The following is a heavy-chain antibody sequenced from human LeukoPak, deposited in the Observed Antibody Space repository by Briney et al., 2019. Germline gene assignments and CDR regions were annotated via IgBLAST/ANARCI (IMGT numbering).Heavy chain of an antibody. CDR1: GFTFSASW. CDR2: INPDGSAT. J-gene: IGHJ3*02. Sequence: GGSLRLSCTASGFTFSASWMTWVRQLPGKGLEWLANINPDGSATGYVDSVKGRFTVSRNNAKDSLYLQMDGLRAEDTAVYYCARDPLNGALDIWGQGTLVTVSS. V-gene: IGHV3-7*01. CDR3: ARDPLNGALDI.